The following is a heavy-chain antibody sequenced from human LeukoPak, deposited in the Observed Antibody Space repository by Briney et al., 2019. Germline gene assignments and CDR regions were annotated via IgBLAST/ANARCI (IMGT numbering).Heavy chain of an antibody. V-gene: IGHV1-46*01. CDR3: ARDIGSGYYNFDY. Sequence: GASVKISCKASGYTFTSYYLHWVRQAPGQGLEWMGTINLSGDRTSYAQKIQGRVTMTRDTSTSTVYMELSSLTSEDTAVYYCARDIGSGYYNFDYWGQGTQVTVSS. CDR1: GYTFTSYY. J-gene: IGHJ4*02. CDR2: INLSGDRT. D-gene: IGHD5-12*01.